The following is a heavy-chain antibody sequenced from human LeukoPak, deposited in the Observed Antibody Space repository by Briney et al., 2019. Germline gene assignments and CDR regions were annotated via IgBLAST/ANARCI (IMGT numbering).Heavy chain of an antibody. CDR3: VRDNPRCCGVVPANIDDY. J-gene: IGHJ4*02. CDR2: INGGGSPI. Sequence: GGSLRLSCAASGFTFSRDSMNWVRQAPGKGLEWVSYINGGGSPIYYADSVRGRFTISRDNAKNSMYLQMNSLRAEDTAVYYCVRDNPRCCGVVPANIDDYWGQGTLVTVSS. CDR1: GFTFSRDS. V-gene: IGHV3-48*01. D-gene: IGHD2-15*01.